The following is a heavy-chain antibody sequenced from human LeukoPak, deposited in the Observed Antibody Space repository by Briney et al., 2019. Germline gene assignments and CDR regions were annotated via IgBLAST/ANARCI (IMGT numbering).Heavy chain of an antibody. J-gene: IGHJ4*02. Sequence: SETLSLTCTISGDSTNTYFWSWIRQPPGKGLEWIWYIYYTGTTDYNPSLKSRVTISVDTSKNQFSLKENSVTAADTGVYYGASKSTDHGELRFDYWGQGTLVTVSS. D-gene: IGHD4-17*01. CDR1: GDSTNTYF. CDR3: ASKSTDHGELRFDY. CDR2: IYYTGTT. V-gene: IGHV4-59*01.